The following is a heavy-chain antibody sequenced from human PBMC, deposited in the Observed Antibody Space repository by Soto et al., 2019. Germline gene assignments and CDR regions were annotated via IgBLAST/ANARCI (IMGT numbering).Heavy chain of an antibody. J-gene: IGHJ6*02. Sequence: QVQLVESGGGVVQPGRSLRLFCAASGFTFRSYGMHWVRQAPGKGLEWVALMSFDGSNKYYADSVRGRFTISSDNSKSTLYLQMDILRPEDTAVYYCAKEFGWELQLSHPYYNSGMDVWGQGTTVTVSS. V-gene: IGHV3-30*18. CDR2: MSFDGSNK. CDR3: AKEFGWELQLSHPYYNSGMDV. D-gene: IGHD1-1*01. CDR1: GFTFRSYG.